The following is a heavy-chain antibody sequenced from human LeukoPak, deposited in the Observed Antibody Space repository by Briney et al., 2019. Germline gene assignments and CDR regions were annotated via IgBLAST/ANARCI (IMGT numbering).Heavy chain of an antibody. CDR2: IHHSGST. D-gene: IGHD6-19*01. V-gene: IGHV4-4*02. Sequence: SGTLSLTCAVSGGSISSNNWWSWVRQPPGKGLEWIGEIHHSGSTNYNPSLKSRVTISVDKSKNQFSLKLSSVTAADTAVYYCARAGYSSGWSGAFDIWGQGTMVTVSS. CDR1: GGSISSNNW. J-gene: IGHJ3*02. CDR3: ARAGYSSGWSGAFDI.